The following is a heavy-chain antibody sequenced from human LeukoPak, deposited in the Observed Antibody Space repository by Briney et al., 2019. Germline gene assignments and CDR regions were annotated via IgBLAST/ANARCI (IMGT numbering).Heavy chain of an antibody. CDR3: QYYGMDV. CDR1: GGSFSGYY. V-gene: IGHV4-34*01. J-gene: IGHJ6*02. D-gene: IGHD3-22*01. CDR2: INHSGCT. Sequence: PSETLSLTCAVYGGSFSGYYWSWLRQPPGKGLEWIGEINHSGCTSYNPSLKSRVTFSLTVIVVFIHPAGSTPGAREPWSPSPQYYGMDVWGQGTTVTVSS.